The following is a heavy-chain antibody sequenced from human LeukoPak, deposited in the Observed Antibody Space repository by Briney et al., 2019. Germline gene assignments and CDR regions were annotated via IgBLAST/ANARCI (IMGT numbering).Heavy chain of an antibody. CDR3: ASSLRRIVGATGVDY. D-gene: IGHD1-26*01. Sequence: GGSLRLSCAASAFTFNNAWMSWVRQAPGKGLEWVGRIKRKTDGGTIDYAAPVKGRFTISRDDSKNTLYLQMNSLKTEDTAVYYCASSLRRIVGATGVDYWGQGTLVTVSS. V-gene: IGHV3-15*01. CDR1: AFTFNNAW. J-gene: IGHJ4*02. CDR2: IKRKTDGGTI.